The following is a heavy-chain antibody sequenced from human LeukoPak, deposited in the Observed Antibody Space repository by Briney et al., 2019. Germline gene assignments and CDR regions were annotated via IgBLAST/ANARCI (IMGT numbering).Heavy chain of an antibody. CDR1: GCSFSNFW. V-gene: IGHV3-7*04. J-gene: IGHJ4*02. Sequence: GGSLRLSCATSGCSFSNFWMSWVRQAPGRGLQWVANIHPEGNEKYHVESVKGRFIISRDNARNLLFLQMNGLRVEDTAVYYCARGDDFSGDHWGQGTLVTVSS. CDR2: IHPEGNEK. D-gene: IGHD1-1*01. CDR3: ARGDDFSGDH.